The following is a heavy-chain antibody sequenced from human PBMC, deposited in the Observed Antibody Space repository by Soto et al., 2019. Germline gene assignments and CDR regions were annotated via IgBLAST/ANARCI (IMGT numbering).Heavy chain of an antibody. J-gene: IGHJ5*02. D-gene: IGHD6-13*01. CDR1: GGTFSSYA. V-gene: IGHV1-69*13. CDR3: AKHSSSWRFNWFDP. Sequence: SVKVSCKASGGTFSSYAISWVRQAPGQGLEWMGGIIPIFGTANYAQKFQGRVTITADESTSTAYMELSSLRSEDTAVYYCAKHSSSWRFNWFDPWGQGTLVTVSS. CDR2: IIPIFGTA.